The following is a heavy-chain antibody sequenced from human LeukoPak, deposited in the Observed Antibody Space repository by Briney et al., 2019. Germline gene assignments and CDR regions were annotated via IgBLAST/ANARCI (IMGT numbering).Heavy chain of an antibody. CDR2: ISGSGGST. V-gene: IGHV3-23*01. J-gene: IGHJ4*02. CDR3: AKEGPDYSVAAGLEY. CDR1: GFTFSSYA. Sequence: GESLKISCAASGFTFSSYAMSWVRQAPGKGLEWVSAISGSGGSTYYADSVKGRFTISRDNSKNTLYLQMNSLRGDDTAVYYCAKEGPDYSVAAGLEYWGQGTLVTVSS. D-gene: IGHD6-13*01.